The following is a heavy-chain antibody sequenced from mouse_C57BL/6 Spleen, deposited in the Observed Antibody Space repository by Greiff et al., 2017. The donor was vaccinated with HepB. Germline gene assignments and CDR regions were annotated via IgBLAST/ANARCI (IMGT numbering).Heavy chain of an antibody. V-gene: IGHV1-85*01. D-gene: IGHD4-1*01. Sequence: VQRVESGPELVKPGASVKLSCKASGYTFTSYDINWVKQRPGQGLEWIGWIYPRDGSTKYNEKFKGKATLTVDTSSSTAYMELHSLTSEDSAVYFCARGGLTLYFDYWGQGTTLTVSS. CDR1: GYTFTSYD. CDR3: ARGGLTLYFDY. CDR2: IYPRDGST. J-gene: IGHJ2*01.